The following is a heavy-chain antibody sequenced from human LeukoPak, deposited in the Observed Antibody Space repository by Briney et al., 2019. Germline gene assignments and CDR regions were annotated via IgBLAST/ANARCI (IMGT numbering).Heavy chain of an antibody. D-gene: IGHD3-22*01. V-gene: IGHV3-20*04. CDR1: GFTFDDYG. Sequence: GGSLRLSCAASGFTFDDYGMSWVRQAPGKGLEWVSGINWNGGSTGYADPVKGRFTISRDNAKNSLYLQMNSLRAEDTAVYYCARAGRRYYYDSSGYYPFDYWGQGTLVTVSS. CDR3: ARAGRRYYYDSSGYYPFDY. CDR2: INWNGGST. J-gene: IGHJ4*02.